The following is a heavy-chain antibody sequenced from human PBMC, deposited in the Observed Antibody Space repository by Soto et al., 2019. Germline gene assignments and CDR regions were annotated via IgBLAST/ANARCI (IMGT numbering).Heavy chain of an antibody. CDR1: GFTFSSYW. J-gene: IGHJ5*02. Sequence: EVQLVESGGGLVQPEGSLRLSCAASGFTFSSYWMSWVRQAPGKGLEWVANIKQDGSEKFYVDSVKGRFTISKDNANNSVYLQMNSLRAEDTAVYYCARGHTTSPSWFDPWGQGTLVTVSS. CDR2: IKQDGSEK. V-gene: IGHV3-7*03. D-gene: IGHD2-2*01. CDR3: ARGHTTSPSWFDP.